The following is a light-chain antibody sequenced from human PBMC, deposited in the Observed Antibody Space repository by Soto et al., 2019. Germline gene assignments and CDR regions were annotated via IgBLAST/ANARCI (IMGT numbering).Light chain of an antibody. V-gene: IGKV3-15*01. CDR3: QQYNNWPPYT. CDR1: QSVSSN. J-gene: IGKJ2*01. CDR2: GAS. Sequence: EIVMTQSPATLSVSPGERATLSCRASQSVSSNLAWYQQKPGQAPGLLIYGASTRATGIPARFSGSESGTEFTLTISSLQSEDFAVYYCQQYNNWPPYTFGQGTKLEIK.